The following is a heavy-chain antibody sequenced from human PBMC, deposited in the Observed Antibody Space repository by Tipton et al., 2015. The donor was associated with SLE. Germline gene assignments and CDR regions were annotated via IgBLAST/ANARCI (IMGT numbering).Heavy chain of an antibody. D-gene: IGHD2-2*01. CDR2: IFHGGNT. J-gene: IGHJ4*02. CDR1: GASIISANW. Sequence: GLVKPSGTLSLTCAVSGASIISANWWSWVRQPPGKGLEWIGEIFHGGNTNENPSLRSRVTLSVDKSKNQFSLKLTSVTAADPAFYYCAGEIPRAGGCAFDRWGQGTLVTVSS. V-gene: IGHV4-4*02. CDR3: AGEIPRAGGCAFDR.